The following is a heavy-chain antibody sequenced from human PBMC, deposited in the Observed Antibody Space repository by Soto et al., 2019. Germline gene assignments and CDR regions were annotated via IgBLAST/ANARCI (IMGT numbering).Heavy chain of an antibody. J-gene: IGHJ6*02. CDR3: ATLRREYSTAYYYYGMDV. Sequence: GESLKISCKGSGYSFTSYCIGWVRQMPGKGLEWMGIIYPGDSDTRYSPSFQGQVTISADKSISTAYLQWSSLKASDTAMYYCATLRREYSTAYYYYGMDVWGQGTTVTVSS. D-gene: IGHD6-6*01. V-gene: IGHV5-51*01. CDR2: IYPGDSDT. CDR1: GYSFTSYC.